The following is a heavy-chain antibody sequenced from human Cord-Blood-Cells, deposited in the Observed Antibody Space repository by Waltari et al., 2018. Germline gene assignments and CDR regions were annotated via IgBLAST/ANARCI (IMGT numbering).Heavy chain of an antibody. D-gene: IGHD5-12*01. V-gene: IGHV1-3*01. CDR1: GYTFTCYA. CDR3: AKDRDGYNYFDY. Sequence: QVQLVQSGAEVKKPGASVKVSCKASGYTFTCYAMHWVRQAPGQRLAWMGWINAGNGNTKYSRKFQGRVTITRDTSASTAYIELSSLRSEDTAVYYGAKDRDGYNYFDYCGQVTLVTVSS. CDR2: INAGNGNT. J-gene: IGHJ4*02.